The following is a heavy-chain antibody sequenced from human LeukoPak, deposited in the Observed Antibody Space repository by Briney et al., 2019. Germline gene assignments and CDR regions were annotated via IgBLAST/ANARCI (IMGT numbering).Heavy chain of an antibody. CDR1: GYTFTSYY. Sequence: ASVKVSCKASGYTFTSYYMHWVRQAPGQGLEWMGIINPSGGSTSYAQKFQGRVTMTRDTSTSTVYMELSSLRSEDTAVYYCARQGYCSSTSCYSHDAFDIWGQGTMVTVSS. V-gene: IGHV1-46*01. J-gene: IGHJ3*02. D-gene: IGHD2-2*01. CDR3: ARQGYCSSTSCYSHDAFDI. CDR2: INPSGGST.